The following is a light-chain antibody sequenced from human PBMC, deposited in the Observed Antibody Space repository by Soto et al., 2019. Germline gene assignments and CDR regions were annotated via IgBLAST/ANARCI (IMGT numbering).Light chain of an antibody. Sequence: QSVLTQLASLSGSPGQSITISCTGSSSDVGAYNYVSWYQHHPGKAPQLMIDAVSNRPSGFSDRFSGSKSSHTDSLTISGLQAADDADYYGSSHTTSRTWLFCGGTKLAAL. J-gene: IGLJ3*02. CDR3: SSHTTSRTWL. V-gene: IGLV2-14*01. CDR1: SSDVGAYNY. CDR2: AVS.